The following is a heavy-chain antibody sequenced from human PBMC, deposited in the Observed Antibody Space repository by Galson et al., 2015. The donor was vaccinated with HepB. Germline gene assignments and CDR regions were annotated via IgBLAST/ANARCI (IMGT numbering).Heavy chain of an antibody. Sequence: SLRLSCAASGFTFSSYAMGWVRQAPGKGLEWVSLITGSGGRINYADSVKGRFTISRDNSKNTLFLQMNSLRAEDTAIYYCAKDSLGDDEFICSFDYWGQGALVTVSS. CDR3: AKDSLGDDEFICSFDY. CDR2: ITGSGGRI. CDR1: GFTFSSYA. J-gene: IGHJ4*02. D-gene: IGHD3-16*01. V-gene: IGHV3-23*01.